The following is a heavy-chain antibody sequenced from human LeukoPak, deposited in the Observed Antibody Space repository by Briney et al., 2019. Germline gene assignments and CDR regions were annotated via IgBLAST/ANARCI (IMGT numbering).Heavy chain of an antibody. D-gene: IGHD2/OR15-2a*01. V-gene: IGHV4-34*01. Sequence: SETLSLTCAVYGGSFSGYYWSWIRQPPGKGLEWIGEINHSGSTNYNPSLKSRVTISVDTSKNQFSLKLSSVTAADTAVYYCARGNDYLFDYWGQGTLVTVSS. CDR1: GGSFSGYY. CDR2: INHSGST. CDR3: ARGNDYLFDY. J-gene: IGHJ4*02.